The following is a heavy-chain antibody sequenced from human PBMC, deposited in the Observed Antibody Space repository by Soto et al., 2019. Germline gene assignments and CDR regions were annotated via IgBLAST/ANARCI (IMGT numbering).Heavy chain of an antibody. CDR1: GYSFTSYA. CDR3: ARAAYYYESSGYYPGDY. Sequence: ASVKVSCKASGYSFTSYAIHWMRQAPGQRLEWMGWINAGNGNTKVPQKFHGRDTFTRNTSASTVYMKVSSLRSEDTAVYYCARAAYYYESSGYYPGDYWG. J-gene: IGHJ4*01. CDR2: INAGNGNT. V-gene: IGHV1-3*01. D-gene: IGHD3-22*01.